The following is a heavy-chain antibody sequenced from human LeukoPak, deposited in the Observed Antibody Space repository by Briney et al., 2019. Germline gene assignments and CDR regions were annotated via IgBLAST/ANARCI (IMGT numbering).Heavy chain of an antibody. V-gene: IGHV4-59*08. J-gene: IGHJ3*02. D-gene: IGHD3-10*01. CDR2: IYYSGST. CDR1: GVSISSYY. Sequence: SETLSLTCTVSGVSISSYYWSWIRQPPGKGLEWIGYIYYSGSTNYNPSLKSRVTISVDTSKNQFSLKLSSVTAADTAVYYCARHLITMVRGVIIEGAFDIWGQGTMVTVSS. CDR3: ARHLITMVRGVIIEGAFDI.